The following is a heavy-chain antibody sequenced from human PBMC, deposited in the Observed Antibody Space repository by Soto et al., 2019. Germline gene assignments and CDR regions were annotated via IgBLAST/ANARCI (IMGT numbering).Heavy chain of an antibody. CDR3: ARHQDSSGWRAFDS. Sequence: TLSLTFTLSGHSISSGRYYWTCIRHHPGTGLEWIGYIYYSGTTYYNPSLKSRVTISVDTSKNQFSLKLSSVTAADTAVYYCARHQDSSGWRAFDSWGQGTLVTVSS. D-gene: IGHD6-19*01. CDR1: GHSISSGRYY. V-gene: IGHV4-31*03. CDR2: IYYSGTT. J-gene: IGHJ4*02.